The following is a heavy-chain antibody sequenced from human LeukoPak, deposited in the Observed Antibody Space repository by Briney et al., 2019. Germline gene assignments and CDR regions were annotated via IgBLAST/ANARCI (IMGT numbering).Heavy chain of an antibody. J-gene: IGHJ4*02. Sequence: GGSLRLSCAASGFTFSSYAMSWVRQAPGKGLEWVSAISGSGGSTHYADSVKGRFTISRDNSKNTLYLQMNSLRAEDTAVYYCAKLTFDWLLGPFDYWGQGTLVTVST. CDR1: GFTFSSYA. CDR3: AKLTFDWLLGPFDY. D-gene: IGHD3-9*01. CDR2: ISGSGGST. V-gene: IGHV3-23*01.